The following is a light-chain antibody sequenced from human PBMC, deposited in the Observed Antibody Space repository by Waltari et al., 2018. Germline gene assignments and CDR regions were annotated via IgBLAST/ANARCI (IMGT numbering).Light chain of an antibody. CDR2: GAS. V-gene: IGKV3-20*01. CDR1: QSLTKRY. CDR3: QQYGSSIMYT. J-gene: IGKJ2*01. Sequence: VLTQSPGTLSLSPGESATLSCRASQSLTKRYLAWYQQKPGQPPRLVIYGASSRAAGIPDRFSGRWSGTDVTLTISRLEPEDFAVYYCQQYGSSIMYTFGQGTKLEIK.